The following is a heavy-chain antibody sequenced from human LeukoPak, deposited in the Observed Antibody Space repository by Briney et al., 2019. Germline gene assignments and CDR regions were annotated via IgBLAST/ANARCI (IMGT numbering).Heavy chain of an antibody. CDR1: GFTFSSYG. CDR3: ARGADYGDYVDLD. J-gene: IGHJ4*02. V-gene: IGHV3-30*02. CDR2: IRYDGTNK. Sequence: PGGSLRLSCAASGFTFSSYGMHWVRQAPGKGLEWVAFIRYDGTNKYYADSVKGRFTVSRDNSKNTLYLQMNSLRSEDTAVYYCARGADYGDYVDLDWGQGTLVTVSS. D-gene: IGHD4-17*01.